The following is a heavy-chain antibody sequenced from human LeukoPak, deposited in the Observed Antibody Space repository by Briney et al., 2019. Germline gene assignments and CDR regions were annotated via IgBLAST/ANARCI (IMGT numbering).Heavy chain of an antibody. V-gene: IGHV1-69*06. Sequence: GASVKVSCKASGGTFSSYAISWVRQAPGQGLEWMGGIIPIFGTANYAQKFQGRVTITADKSTSTAYMELSSLRSEDTAVYYCATTPHYYDSSGYYYDYYYYYMDVWGKGTTVTVSS. CDR1: GGTFSSYA. CDR3: ATTPHYYDSSGYYYDYYYYYMDV. CDR2: IIPIFGTA. J-gene: IGHJ6*03. D-gene: IGHD3-22*01.